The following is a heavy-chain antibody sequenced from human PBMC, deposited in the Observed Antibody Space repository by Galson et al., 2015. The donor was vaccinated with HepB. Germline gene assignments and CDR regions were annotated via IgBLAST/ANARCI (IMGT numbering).Heavy chain of an antibody. J-gene: IGHJ3*02. CDR1: GFTFSSYA. Sequence: SLRLSCAASGFTFSSYAMSWVRQAPGKGLEWVSAISGSGGSTYYADSVKGRFTISRDNSKNTLYLQMNSLRAEDTAVYYCAKEGGKADTVVVPAAMGAFDIWGQGTMVTVSS. CDR2: ISGSGGST. D-gene: IGHD2-2*01. CDR3: AKEGGKADTVVVPAAMGAFDI. V-gene: IGHV3-23*01.